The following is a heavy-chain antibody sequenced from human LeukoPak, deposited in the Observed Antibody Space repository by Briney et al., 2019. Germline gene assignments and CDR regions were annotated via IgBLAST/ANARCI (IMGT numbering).Heavy chain of an antibody. V-gene: IGHV3-23*01. CDR1: GFTFSSYS. Sequence: GGSLRLSCAASGFTFSSYSMNWVRQAPGKGLEWVSAISGSGGSTYYADSVKGRFTISRDNSKNTLYLQMNSLRAEDTAVYYCARRSSSGWTAPHFDYWGQGTLVTVSS. D-gene: IGHD6-19*01. J-gene: IGHJ4*02. CDR3: ARRSSSGWTAPHFDY. CDR2: ISGSGGST.